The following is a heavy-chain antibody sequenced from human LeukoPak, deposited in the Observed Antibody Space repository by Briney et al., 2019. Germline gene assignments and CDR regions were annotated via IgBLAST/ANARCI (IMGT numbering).Heavy chain of an antibody. CDR1: GFTFSGYA. J-gene: IGHJ4*02. Sequence: PGGYLRLSWAASGFTFSGYAMTWVRQAPGKGLEWVSGFSGSGGGTYYADSVKGRFTISRDNSKSTLYLQMNSLRAEDTAVYYCAKMRGGTTVTNYFDYWGQGTLVTVSS. D-gene: IGHD4-17*01. CDR3: AKMRGGTTVTNYFDY. V-gene: IGHV3-23*01. CDR2: FSGSGGGT.